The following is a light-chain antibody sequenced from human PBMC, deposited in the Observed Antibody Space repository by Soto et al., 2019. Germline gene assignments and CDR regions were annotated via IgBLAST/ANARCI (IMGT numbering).Light chain of an antibody. J-gene: IGKJ2*01. CDR3: AQRSNWSYT. Sequence: EIVLTQSPATLSLSPGERATLSCRASQSVSSYLAWYQQKPGQAPRLLIYDASNRAPGVPARFSGSGSGTAFTLPISSLEPEDFAVYDCAQRSNWSYTFGQGTKLEIK. V-gene: IGKV3-11*01. CDR1: QSVSSY. CDR2: DAS.